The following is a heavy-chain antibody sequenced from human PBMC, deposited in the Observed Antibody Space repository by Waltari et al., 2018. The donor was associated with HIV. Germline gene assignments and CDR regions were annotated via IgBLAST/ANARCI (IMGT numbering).Heavy chain of an antibody. V-gene: IGHV3-15*01. J-gene: IGHJ4*02. CDR2: IKRKSDGGTT. Sequence: EVQLVESGGGLVKPGGSLRLSCAASGFTFSNAWMNWVRQAPGKGLEWVGRIKRKSDGGTTDYVAPVKGRFIISRDDSKNTLYLQMNSLKIEDTAVYYCTTEGLRNDWGQGTLVTVSS. CDR3: TTEGLRND. CDR1: GFTFSNAW. D-gene: IGHD4-17*01.